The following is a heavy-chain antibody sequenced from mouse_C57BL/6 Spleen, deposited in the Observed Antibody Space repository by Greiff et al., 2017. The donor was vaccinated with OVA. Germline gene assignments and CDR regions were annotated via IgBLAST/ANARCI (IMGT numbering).Heavy chain of an antibody. CDR3: ARLNFDY. J-gene: IGHJ2*01. CDR1: GYAFSSSW. Sequence: QVQLQQSGPELVKPGASVKISCKASGYAFSSSWMNWVKQRPGKGLEWIGRIYPGDGDTNYNGKFKGKATLTADESSSTAYMQLSSLTSEDSAVYFCARLNFDYWGQGTTLTVSS. V-gene: IGHV1-82*01. CDR2: IYPGDGDT.